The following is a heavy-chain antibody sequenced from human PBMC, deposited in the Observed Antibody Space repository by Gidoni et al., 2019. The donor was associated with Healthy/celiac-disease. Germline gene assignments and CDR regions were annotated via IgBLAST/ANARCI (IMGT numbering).Heavy chain of an antibody. CDR3: ARPYHYYEREGVLSSADYYYYGMDV. CDR2: IIPIFGTA. Sequence: QVQLVQSGAEVKKPGSSVKVSCKASGGTFSSYAISGVRQAPGQGLEWMGGIIPIFGTANYAQKFQGRVTITADESTSTAYMELSSLRSEDTAVYYCARPYHYYEREGVLSSADYYYYGMDVWGQGTTVTVSS. V-gene: IGHV1-69*12. CDR1: GGTFSSYA. D-gene: IGHD3-22*01. J-gene: IGHJ6*02.